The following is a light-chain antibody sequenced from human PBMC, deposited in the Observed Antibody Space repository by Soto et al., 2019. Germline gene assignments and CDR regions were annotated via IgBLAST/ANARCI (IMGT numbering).Light chain of an antibody. CDR2: GAS. V-gene: IGKV3-20*01. J-gene: IGKJ5*01. CDR3: QQYGRSPLLT. CDR1: QSVSSSY. Sequence: EIVLTQSPGTLPLSPGERATLSCRASQSVSSSYLAWYQQKPGQAPRLLIYGASSRATGIPDRFSGSGSGTDFTLTISRLEPEDCAVYYCQQYGRSPLLTFGQGTRLEIK.